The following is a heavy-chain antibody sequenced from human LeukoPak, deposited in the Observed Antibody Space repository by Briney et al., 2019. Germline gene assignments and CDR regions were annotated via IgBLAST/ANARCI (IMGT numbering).Heavy chain of an antibody. D-gene: IGHD2-2*01. CDR1: GFTFSDNY. CDR3: AKDPPGSSTSFNWFDP. J-gene: IGHJ5*02. Sequence: GGPLSLSCAASGFTFSDNYLTWIRQAPGKGLEWLSHISGSGSTTYYEDSVKGRFTISRNNGKNSLYLQMNSLRAEDTAVYYCAKDPPGSSTSFNWFDPWGQVTRVTVSS. V-gene: IGHV3-11*01. CDR2: ISGSGSTT.